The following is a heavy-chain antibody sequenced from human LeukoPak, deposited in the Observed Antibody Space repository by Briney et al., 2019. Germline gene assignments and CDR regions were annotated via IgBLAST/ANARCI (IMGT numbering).Heavy chain of an antibody. CDR2: ISSTSTYI. CDR1: GFTFSSFT. J-gene: IGHJ4*02. Sequence: GGSLRLSCAASGFTFSSFTMNWVRQAPGKGLEWVSSISSTSTYIHYADSVKGRFTISRDNAKNSVNLQMNSLRAEDTAVYYCARDHFDYWGQGTLVTVSS. V-gene: IGHV3-21*06. CDR3: ARDHFDY.